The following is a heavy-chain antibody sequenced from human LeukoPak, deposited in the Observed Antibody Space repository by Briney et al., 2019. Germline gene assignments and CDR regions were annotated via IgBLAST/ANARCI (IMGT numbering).Heavy chain of an antibody. V-gene: IGHV1-2*06. Sequence: ASVKVSCKASGYTFTSHGLSWARQAPGQGLEWMGRINPNSGGTNYEQKFQGRVTMTRDTSINTAYMELSRLTSDDTAVFYCARRHDFYGMDVWGQGTTVTVSS. D-gene: IGHD2-21*02. CDR1: GYTFTSHG. CDR3: ARRHDFYGMDV. CDR2: INPNSGGT. J-gene: IGHJ6*02.